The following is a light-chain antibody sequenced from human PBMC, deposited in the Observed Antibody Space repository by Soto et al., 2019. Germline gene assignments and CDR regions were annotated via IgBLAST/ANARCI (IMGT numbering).Light chain of an antibody. CDR3: QKCGGSPYT. CDR2: GAS. J-gene: IGKJ2*01. CDR1: QSVSSSY. V-gene: IGKV3-20*01. Sequence: DIVLTQSPGTLSLSPGERATLSCRASQSVSSSYLAWYQQKPGQAPRLLIYGASSRATGIPDRFSGSGSGTDFTLTISRLEPEDFALYYCQKCGGSPYTFGQGTKLEI.